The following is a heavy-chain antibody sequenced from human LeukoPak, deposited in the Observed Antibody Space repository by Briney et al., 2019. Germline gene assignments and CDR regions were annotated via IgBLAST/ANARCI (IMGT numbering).Heavy chain of an antibody. CDR1: GFTFSSYS. J-gene: IGHJ6*02. V-gene: IGHV3-21*01. D-gene: IGHD6-13*01. CDR3: ARGVGVGYSSSWYLYGMDV. CDR2: ISSSSSYI. Sequence: PGGSLRLSCAASGFTFSSYSMNWVRQAPGKGLEWVSSISSSSSYIYYADSVKGRFTISRDNAKNSLYLQMNSLRAEDTAVYYCARGVGVGYSSSWYLYGMDVWGQGTTVTVSS.